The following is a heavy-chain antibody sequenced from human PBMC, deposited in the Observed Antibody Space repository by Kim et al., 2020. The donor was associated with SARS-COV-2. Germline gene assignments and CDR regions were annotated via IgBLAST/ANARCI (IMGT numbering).Heavy chain of an antibody. Sequence: SETLSLTCTVSGASISGTNWWSWVRQSQGKGLEWIGEIHHSGSTKYNSSLKSRVTISVDVSKNQFYLRLDSVTAADTAMYYCAIYSYSWDLFDFWGQGTLVTVSS. CDR3: AIYSYSWDLFDF. V-gene: IGHV4-4*02. D-gene: IGHD3-16*02. J-gene: IGHJ4*02. CDR2: IHHSGST. CDR1: GASISGTNW.